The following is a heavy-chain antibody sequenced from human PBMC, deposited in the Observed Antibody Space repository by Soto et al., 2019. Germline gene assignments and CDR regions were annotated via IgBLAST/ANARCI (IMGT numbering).Heavy chain of an antibody. V-gene: IGHV1-46*01. Sequence: ASVKVSCKASGYSITTYNMHWARQAPGQGLEWMAIIYPSGASTSYAPNFQGRVTMTRDTSTNTVYMELSSLRSEDTAVYYCAREQTSGPFYFVHWGQGTLVTVSS. CDR1: GYSITTYN. D-gene: IGHD1-26*01. CDR2: IYPSGAST. CDR3: AREQTSGPFYFVH. J-gene: IGHJ4*02.